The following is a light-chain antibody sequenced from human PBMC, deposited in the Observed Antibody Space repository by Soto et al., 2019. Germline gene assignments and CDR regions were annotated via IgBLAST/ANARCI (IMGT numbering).Light chain of an antibody. V-gene: IGKV3-15*01. J-gene: IGKJ2*01. CDR3: QQYYKWPPET. Sequence: EIVMTQSPATLSVSPGERATLSCRASESVGSNLAWYQQKPGQAPRLLIHGASKRATGIPARFSGSGSGTEFTLTISSLQPEDFAVYYCQQYYKWPPETFGQGTKVDIK. CDR1: ESVGSN. CDR2: GAS.